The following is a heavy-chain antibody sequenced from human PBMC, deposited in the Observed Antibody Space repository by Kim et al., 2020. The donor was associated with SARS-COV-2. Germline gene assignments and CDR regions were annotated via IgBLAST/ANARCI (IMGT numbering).Heavy chain of an antibody. Sequence: SETLSLTCAVYGGSFSGYYWSWIRQPPGKGLEWIGEINHSGSTNYNPSLKSRVTISVDTSKNQFSLKLSSVTAADTVVYYCARDKRSYSSGWVDYYYYGMDVWGQGTTVTVSS. J-gene: IGHJ6*02. CDR1: GGSFSGYY. CDR2: INHSGST. D-gene: IGHD6-19*01. CDR3: ARDKRSYSSGWVDYYYYGMDV. V-gene: IGHV4-34*01.